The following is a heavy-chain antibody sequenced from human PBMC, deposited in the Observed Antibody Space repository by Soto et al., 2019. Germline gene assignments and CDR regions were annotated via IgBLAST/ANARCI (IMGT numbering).Heavy chain of an antibody. J-gene: IGHJ4*02. V-gene: IGHV3-48*02. CDR1: GFTFSSYA. CDR2: ISSSGSSV. D-gene: IGHD3-3*01. CDR3: ARGVITISGSVSNY. Sequence: GGSLRLSCAASGFTFSSYAMNWVRQAPGKGLEWLSYISSSGSSVYYADYVKGRFTISRDNAQDSLFLQMDSLRDEDTAVYYCARGVITISGSVSNYWGQGTLVTVS.